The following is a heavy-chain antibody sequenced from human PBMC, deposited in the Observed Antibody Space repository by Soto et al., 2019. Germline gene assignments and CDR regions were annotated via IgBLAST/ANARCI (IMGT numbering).Heavy chain of an antibody. J-gene: IGHJ3*02. CDR3: ARAVYYDSSGYYDAFDI. D-gene: IGHD3-22*01. CDR2: IIPIFGTA. Sequence: QVQLVQSGAEVQKPGSSVKVSCKASGGTFSSYAISWVRQAPGQGLEWMGGIIPIFGTANYAQKFQGRVTITADESTSTAYMELSSLRSEDTAVYYCARAVYYDSSGYYDAFDIWGQGTMVTVSS. CDR1: GGTFSSYA. V-gene: IGHV1-69*01.